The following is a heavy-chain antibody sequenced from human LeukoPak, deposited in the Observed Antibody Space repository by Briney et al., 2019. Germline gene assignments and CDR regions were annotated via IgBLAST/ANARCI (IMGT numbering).Heavy chain of an antibody. CDR2: INSDGSST. CDR3: ARAADYGYYYYYGMDV. D-gene: IGHD3-16*01. CDR1: GFTFSSYW. V-gene: IGHV3-74*01. J-gene: IGHJ6*02. Sequence: GGSLRLSCAASGFTFSSYWMHWVRQAPGKGLVWVSRINSDGSSTSYADSVKGRFTISRGNAKNTLYLQMNSLRAEDTAVYYCARAADYGYYYYYGMDVWGQGTTVTVSS.